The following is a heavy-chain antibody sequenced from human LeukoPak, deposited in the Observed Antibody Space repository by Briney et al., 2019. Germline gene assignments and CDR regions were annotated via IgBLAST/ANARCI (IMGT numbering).Heavy chain of an antibody. D-gene: IGHD3-22*01. CDR2: ISATGGRA. Sequence: AGGSLRLSCAASGFTFSSYAMRWVRQAPGKGLEWVSSISATGGRADYADSVNGRFTVSRDNSNNTLYLQMNSLRVEDTATYYCASGGMITMMVVVVTVPEYHQYWGRGTRVAVSS. CDR1: GFTFSSYA. J-gene: IGHJ1*01. CDR3: ASGGMITMMVVVVTVPEYHQY. V-gene: IGHV3-23*01.